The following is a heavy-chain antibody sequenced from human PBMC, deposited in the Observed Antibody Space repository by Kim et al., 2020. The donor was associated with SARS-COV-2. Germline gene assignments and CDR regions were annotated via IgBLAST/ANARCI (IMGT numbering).Heavy chain of an antibody. Sequence: ASVKVSCKASGYTFTSYAMHWVRQAPGQRLEWMGWINAGNGNTKYSQKFQGRVTITRDTSASTAYMELSSLRSEDTAVYYCARGPSIVVVPAAMGGVGGGLLDYWGQGTLVTVSS. CDR2: INAGNGNT. CDR1: GYTFTSYA. CDR3: ARGPSIVVVPAAMGGVGGGLLDY. J-gene: IGHJ4*02. V-gene: IGHV1-3*01. D-gene: IGHD2-2*01.